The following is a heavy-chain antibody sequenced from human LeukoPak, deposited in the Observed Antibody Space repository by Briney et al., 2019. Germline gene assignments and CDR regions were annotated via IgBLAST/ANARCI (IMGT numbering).Heavy chain of an antibody. V-gene: IGHV3-7*01. CDR3: AREARYYGSGIYYYYYMDV. Sequence: GGSLRLSCAASGFTFSSYWMSWVRQAPGKGLEWVANIKQDGSEKYYVDSVKGRFTISRDNAKNSLYLQMNSLRAEDTAVYYCAREARYYGSGIYYYYYMDVWGQGTLVTVSS. CDR1: GFTFSSYW. CDR2: IKQDGSEK. J-gene: IGHJ6*03. D-gene: IGHD3-10*01.